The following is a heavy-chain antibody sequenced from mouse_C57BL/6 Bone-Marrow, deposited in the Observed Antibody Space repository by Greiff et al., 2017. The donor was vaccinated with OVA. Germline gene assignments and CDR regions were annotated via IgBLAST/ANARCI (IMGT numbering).Heavy chain of an antibody. V-gene: IGHV1-18*01. CDR1: GYTFTDYN. J-gene: IGHJ1*03. Sequence: EVQLQQSGPELVKPGASVKIPCKASGYTFTDYNMDWVKQSHGKSLEWIGDINPNNGGTIYNQKFKGKATLTVDKSSSTAYMELRSLTSEDTAVYYCARVGSGGPYWYFDVWGTGTTVTVSS. CDR3: ARVGSGGPYWYFDV. D-gene: IGHD3-1*01. CDR2: INPNNGGT.